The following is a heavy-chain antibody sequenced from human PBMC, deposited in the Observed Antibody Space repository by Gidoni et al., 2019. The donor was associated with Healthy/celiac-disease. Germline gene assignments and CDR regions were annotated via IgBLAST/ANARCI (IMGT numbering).Heavy chain of an antibody. CDR1: GGSISSFY. CDR2: IYYSVST. J-gene: IGHJ5*02. CDR3: AGILGYCSGGSCYPMSWFDP. D-gene: IGHD2-15*01. Sequence: QVQLQESGPGPVKPSETLSLTCTATGGSISSFYWSWIRQPPGKGLEWIGYIYYSVSTTNNPSLKSRVTISVDTSKNQFSLKLSSVTAADTAVYYCAGILGYCSGGSCYPMSWFDPWGQGTLVTVSS. V-gene: IGHV4-59*01.